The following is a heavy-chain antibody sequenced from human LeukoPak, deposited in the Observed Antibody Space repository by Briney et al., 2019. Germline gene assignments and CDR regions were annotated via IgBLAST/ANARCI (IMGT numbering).Heavy chain of an antibody. V-gene: IGHV4-59*11. D-gene: IGHD4-17*01. CDR1: GDSFSSHY. J-gene: IGHJ3*02. CDR3: ARDLVTVTKGFDI. CDR2: ISHIRRT. Sequence: PSETLSLTCAVSGDSFSSHYWTWIRQSPGTGLEWIGYISHIRRTNYNPSLKSRVTISIDTSKNQFSLKLRSVTAADTAVYYCARDLVTVTKGFDIWDQGTMVSVSS.